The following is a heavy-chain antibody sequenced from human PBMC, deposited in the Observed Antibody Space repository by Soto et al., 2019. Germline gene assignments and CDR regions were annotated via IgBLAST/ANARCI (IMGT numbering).Heavy chain of an antibody. CDR2: MNPNSGNT. CDR1: GYTFTSYD. V-gene: IGHV1-8*01. CDR3: AGAPHHRGDWFVP. Sequence: QVHLVQSGAEVQKPGASVKVSCKASGYTFTSYDINWVRQATGQGLEWMGWMNPNSGNTGYAQKFQGRGTMTRNTSISTAYVELSRLRFEDRAVYCCAGAPHHRGDWFVPWGQGTLVTVSS. J-gene: IGHJ5*02.